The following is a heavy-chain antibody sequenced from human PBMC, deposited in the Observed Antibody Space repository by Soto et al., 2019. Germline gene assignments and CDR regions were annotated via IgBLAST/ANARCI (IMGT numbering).Heavy chain of an antibody. CDR2: IGPDGSNM. Sequence: GGSLIFSCASSGFIFSSHLMRWVRQAPGKGLVWVSHIGPDGSNMRDADSVQGRFTISRDNARNTLYLQMNSLRDEDTAVYYCVRDNNWSYDYWGQGILVNVSS. CDR3: VRDNNWSYDY. V-gene: IGHV3-74*01. J-gene: IGHJ4*02. CDR1: GFIFSSHL. D-gene: IGHD1-1*01.